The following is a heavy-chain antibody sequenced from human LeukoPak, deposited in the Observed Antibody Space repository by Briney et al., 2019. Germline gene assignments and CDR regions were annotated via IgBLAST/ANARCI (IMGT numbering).Heavy chain of an antibody. CDR2: ISGSGGST. V-gene: IGHV3-23*01. CDR3: AKGQFLGYCSSTSCAQDAFDI. J-gene: IGHJ3*02. CDR1: GFTFSSYA. Sequence: PGGSLRLSCAASGFTFSSYAMSWVRQAPGKGLEWVSAISGSGGSTYYADSVKGRFTISRDNSKNTLYLQMNSLRAEDTAVYYCAKGQFLGYCSSTSCAQDAFDIWGQGTMVTVSS. D-gene: IGHD2-2*01.